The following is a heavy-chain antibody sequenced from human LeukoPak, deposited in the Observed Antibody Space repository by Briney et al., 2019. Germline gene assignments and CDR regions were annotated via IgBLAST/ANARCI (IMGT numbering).Heavy chain of an antibody. D-gene: IGHD4-23*01. V-gene: IGHV3-48*03. J-gene: IGHJ3*02. Sequence: SGGSLRLSCAASGFTFSAYEMNWVRQAPGKGLEWVSYIGSSGSTVYYADSVKRRFTISRDNAKNSLYMQMESLRDEDTAIYYCARDTLEYSNSPDALDIWGQGTMVTVSS. CDR3: ARDTLEYSNSPDALDI. CDR1: GFTFSAYE. CDR2: IGSSGSTV.